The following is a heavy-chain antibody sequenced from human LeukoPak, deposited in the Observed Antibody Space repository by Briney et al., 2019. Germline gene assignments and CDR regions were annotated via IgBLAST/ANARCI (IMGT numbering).Heavy chain of an antibody. Sequence: PGRSLRLSCAASGFTFSSYGMHWVRQAPGKGLEWVAVISDDGSTNYYADSVKGRFTISRDNSKNTLYLDTNSLRAEDTAVYYCATAGYYDSSGYWGQGTLVTVSS. CDR2: ISDDGSTN. V-gene: IGHV3-30*03. CDR3: ATAGYYDSSGY. CDR1: GFTFSSYG. D-gene: IGHD3-22*01. J-gene: IGHJ4*02.